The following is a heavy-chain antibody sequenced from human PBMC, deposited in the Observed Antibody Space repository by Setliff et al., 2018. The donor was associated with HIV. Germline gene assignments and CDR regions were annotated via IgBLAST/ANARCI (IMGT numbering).Heavy chain of an antibody. D-gene: IGHD5-18*01. V-gene: IGHV4-59*11. J-gene: IGHJ4*01. Sequence: SETLSLTCTVSCGSISSHYWNWIRQPPGKGLEWIGYIYDSGSTNNNPSLKSRVTITVDTSKNQFSLKLSSVTAADTAVYYCARTEDYSYGDAPFDYWGHGTLVTVSS. CDR1: CGSISSHY. CDR3: ARTEDYSYGDAPFDY. CDR2: IYDSGST.